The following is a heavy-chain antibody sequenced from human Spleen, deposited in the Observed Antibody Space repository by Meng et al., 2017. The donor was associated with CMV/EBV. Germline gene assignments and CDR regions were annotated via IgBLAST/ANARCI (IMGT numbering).Heavy chain of an antibody. Sequence: CKGSGYSFTSYWIGWVRQMPGKGLEWMGIIYPGDSDARYSPSFQGQVTISADKSISTAYLQWSSLKAADTAMYYCARVGGYSDGYFDYWGQGTLVTVSS. V-gene: IGHV5-51*01. CDR3: ARVGGYSDGYFDY. CDR2: IYPGDSDA. CDR1: GYSFTSYW. J-gene: IGHJ4*02. D-gene: IGHD5-18*01.